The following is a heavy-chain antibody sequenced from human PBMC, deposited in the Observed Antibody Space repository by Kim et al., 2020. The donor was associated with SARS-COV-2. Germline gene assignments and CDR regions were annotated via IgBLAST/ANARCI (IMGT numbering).Heavy chain of an antibody. CDR1: GGSFSGYY. D-gene: IGHD6-19*01. V-gene: IGHV4-34*01. J-gene: IGHJ4*02. CDR3: SRGKKRWSSGGYVC. Sequence: SETLSLTCAVYGGSFSGYYWSWIRQPPGKGLEWIGEINHSGSTNYNPSLKSRGTISVETSKNQFSQKLSSVTAADTAGYYCSRGKKRWSSGGYVCRGQGT. CDR2: INHSGST.